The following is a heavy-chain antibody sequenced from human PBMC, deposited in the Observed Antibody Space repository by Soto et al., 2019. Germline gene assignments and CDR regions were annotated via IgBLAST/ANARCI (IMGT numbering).Heavy chain of an antibody. CDR1: GFTFSSYG. J-gene: IGHJ4*02. CDR2: IWYDGSNK. Sequence: QVQLVESGGGVVQPGRSLRLSCAASGFTFSSYGMHWVRQAPGKGLEWVAVIWYDGSNKYYADSVKGRFTISRDNSKNTLYQQMNSLRAEDTAVYYCARAMGLTYDYVWGSYRQGFDYWGQGTLVTVSS. D-gene: IGHD3-16*02. V-gene: IGHV3-33*01. CDR3: ARAMGLTYDYVWGSYRQGFDY.